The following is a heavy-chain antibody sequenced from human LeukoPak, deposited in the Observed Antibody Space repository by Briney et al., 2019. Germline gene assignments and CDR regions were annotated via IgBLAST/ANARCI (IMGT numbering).Heavy chain of an antibody. Sequence: GGSLRLSCSASGFIFSTYTMYWVRQAPGKGLEYVSVINGDGRTTYYADSVKGRFTISRDNSKNTLYLQMNSLRAEDTAVYYCAKGQGDFWSGYSGTFDYWGQGTLVTVSS. CDR1: GFIFSTYT. V-gene: IGHV3-64*04. CDR2: INGDGRTT. CDR3: AKGQGDFWSGYSGTFDY. J-gene: IGHJ4*02. D-gene: IGHD3-3*01.